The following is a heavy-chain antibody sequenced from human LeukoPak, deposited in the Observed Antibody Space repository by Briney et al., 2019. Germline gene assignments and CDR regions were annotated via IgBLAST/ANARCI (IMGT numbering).Heavy chain of an antibody. J-gene: IGHJ4*02. CDR2: INPSGGST. Sequence: ASVKVSCKASGYTFTSYYMHWGRQAPGQGLEWMGIINPSGGSTSYAQKFQGRVTKTRDTSTSTVYMELSSLRSEDTAVYYCARARPRPRAGSYSDYWGQGTLVTVSS. CDR3: ARARPRPRAGSYSDY. D-gene: IGHD3-10*01. V-gene: IGHV1-46*01. CDR1: GYTFTSYY.